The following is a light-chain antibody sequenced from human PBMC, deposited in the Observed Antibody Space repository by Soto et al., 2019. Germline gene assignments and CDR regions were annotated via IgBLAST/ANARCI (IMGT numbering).Light chain of an antibody. V-gene: IGKV3-20*01. J-gene: IGKJ4*01. CDR1: QSLDTKY. CDR3: QQYSSSSLT. CDR2: GTS. Sequence: ESVLTQSPGTLSLSPGERATLSCRASQSLDTKYLAWYQQRPGRAPRLLIYGTSSRATGIPDWFSGSGSGTHFIRTIGGVEPEDVAVYFCQQYSSSSLTFGGGTKLEI.